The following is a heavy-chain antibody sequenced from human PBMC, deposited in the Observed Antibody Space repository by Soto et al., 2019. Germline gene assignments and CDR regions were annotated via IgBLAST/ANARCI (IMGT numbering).Heavy chain of an antibody. V-gene: IGHV3-21*02. CDR2: ISAASTYI. CDR3: VRDFRGYGDSSYPYYFDY. Sequence: EVQLVESGGGLVKPGGSLRLSCAASGFTLSSYTMNWVRQAPGKGLEWVSSISAASTYIYYADSLKGRFTISRDNAKNSLHLQMNSLRADDTAVYYCVRDFRGYGDSSYPYYFDYWGQGTLVTVSS. D-gene: IGHD4-17*01. CDR1: GFTLSSYT. J-gene: IGHJ4*02.